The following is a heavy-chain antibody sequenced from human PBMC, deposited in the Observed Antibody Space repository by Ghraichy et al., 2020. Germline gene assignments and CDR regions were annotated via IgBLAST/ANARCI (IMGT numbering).Heavy chain of an antibody. CDR3: TTDEWYDSSGYYEFDY. V-gene: IGHV3-15*01. D-gene: IGHD3-22*01. J-gene: IGHJ4*02. CDR2: IKSKTDGGTT. Sequence: GSLRLSCAASGFTFSNAWMSWVRQAPGKGLEWVGRIKSKTDGGTTDYAAPVKGRFTISRDDSKNTLYLQMNSLKTEDTAVYYCTTDEWYDSSGYYEFDYWGQGTLVTVSS. CDR1: GFTFSNAW.